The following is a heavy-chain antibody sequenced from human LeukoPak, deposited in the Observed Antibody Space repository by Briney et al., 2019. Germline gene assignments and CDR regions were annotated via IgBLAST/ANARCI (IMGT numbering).Heavy chain of an antibody. CDR2: ISAFNGNT. CDR3: ARDQHPLLWFGEPHRGAFDI. CDR1: GYTFTSYG. V-gene: IGHV1-18*01. D-gene: IGHD3-10*01. Sequence: ASVKVFRKASGYTFTSYGISWVRQAPGQGLEWMGWISAFNGNTNYAQKLQGRVTMTTDTSTSTAYMELRSLRSDDTAVYYCARDQHPLLWFGEPHRGAFDIWGQGTMVTVSS. J-gene: IGHJ3*02.